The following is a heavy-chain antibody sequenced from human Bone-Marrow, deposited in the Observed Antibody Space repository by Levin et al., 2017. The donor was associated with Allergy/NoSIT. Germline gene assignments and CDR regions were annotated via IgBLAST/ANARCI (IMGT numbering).Heavy chain of an antibody. V-gene: IGHV4-59*01. D-gene: IGHD3-10*01. Sequence: AGGSLRLSCTVSGGSISSYYWSWIRQPPGKGLEWIGYIYYSGSTNYNPSLKSRVTISVDTSKNQFSLKLSSVTAADTAVYYCARDLRSIWFGGFDYWGQGTLVTVSS. CDR2: IYYSGST. J-gene: IGHJ4*02. CDR3: ARDLRSIWFGGFDY. CDR1: GGSISSYY.